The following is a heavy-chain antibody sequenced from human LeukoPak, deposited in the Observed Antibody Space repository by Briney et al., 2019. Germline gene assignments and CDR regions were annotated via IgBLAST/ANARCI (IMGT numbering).Heavy chain of an antibody. J-gene: IGHJ4*02. CDR3: ARDNGLRGTLDY. CDR1: GYTFTSYY. Sequence: AASVKVSCKASGYTFTSYYMHWVRQAPGQGLEWMGIINPSGGSTSYAQKFQGRVTMTRDTFTSTVYMELSSLRSEDTAVYYCARDNGLRGTLDYWGQGTLVTVSS. CDR2: INPSGGST. D-gene: IGHD2-15*01. V-gene: IGHV1-46*01.